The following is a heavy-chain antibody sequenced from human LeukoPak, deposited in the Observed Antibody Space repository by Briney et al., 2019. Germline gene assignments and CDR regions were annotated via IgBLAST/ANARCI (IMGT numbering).Heavy chain of an antibody. D-gene: IGHD3-3*01. CDR2: IYTSGST. CDR1: GGSISSYY. CDR3: ARLRTYYDFWSGYYGPYYFDY. J-gene: IGHJ4*02. V-gene: IGHV4-4*07. Sequence: SETLSLTCTVSGGSISSYYWSWIRQPAGKGLEWIGRIYTSGSTNYNPSLKSRVTMSVDTSKNQFSLKLSSVTAADTAVYYCARLRTYYDFWSGYYGPYYFDYWGQGTLVTVSS.